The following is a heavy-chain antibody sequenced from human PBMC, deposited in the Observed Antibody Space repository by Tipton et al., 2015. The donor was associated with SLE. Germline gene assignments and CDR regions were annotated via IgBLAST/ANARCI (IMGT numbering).Heavy chain of an antibody. CDR2: IYYGGTI. V-gene: IGHV4-28*02. J-gene: IGHJ4*02. CDR1: VYSISSSHW. D-gene: IGHD3-3*01. Sequence: TLSLTCNVSVYSISSSHWWGWIRQPPGKGLEWIGHIYYGGTIYYNPSLKSRVTMSIDTSKNQFSLKLSSVTAADTAVYYCARGDFWSGLDYWGQGALVTVSS. CDR3: ARGDFWSGLDY.